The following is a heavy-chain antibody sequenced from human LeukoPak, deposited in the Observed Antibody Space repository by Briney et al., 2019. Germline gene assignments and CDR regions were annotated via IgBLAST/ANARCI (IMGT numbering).Heavy chain of an antibody. Sequence: EASVKVSCKASGYTFTGYYMHWVRQAPGQGLEWMGWINPNSGGTNYAQKFQGRVTMTRDTSISTAYMELSRLRSDDTAVYYCARDPLLMWCSSTSCPHYYYYYYMDVWGKGTTVTVSS. D-gene: IGHD2-2*01. V-gene: IGHV1-2*02. CDR3: ARDPLLMWCSSTSCPHYYYYYYMDV. CDR2: INPNSGGT. CDR1: GYTFTGYY. J-gene: IGHJ6*03.